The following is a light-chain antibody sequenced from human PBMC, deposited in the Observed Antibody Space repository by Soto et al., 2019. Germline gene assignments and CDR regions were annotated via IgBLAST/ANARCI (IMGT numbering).Light chain of an antibody. CDR1: QSVTNSY. J-gene: IGKJ5*01. CDR3: KQYGFSPIT. CDR2: DAS. V-gene: IGKV3-20*01. Sequence: EIVLTQSPDTLSLSPGERATLSCRASQSVTNSYLAWYQQKHGQAPRLLIYDASSRATGIPDRFSGSGSGPEYTLTITRLEPEDFAVYSCKQYGFSPITSGQVRRLE.